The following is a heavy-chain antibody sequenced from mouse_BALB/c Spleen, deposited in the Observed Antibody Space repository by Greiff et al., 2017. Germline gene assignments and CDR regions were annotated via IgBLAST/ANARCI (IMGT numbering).Heavy chain of an antibody. CDR1: GYTFTSYT. D-gene: IGHD2-4*01. J-gene: IGHJ4*01. Sequence: QVQLQQSAAELARPGASVKMSCKASGYTFTSYTMHWVKQRPGQGLEWIGYINPSSGYTEYNQKFKDKTTLTADKSSSTAYMQLSSLTSEDSAVYYCASYDYDYAMDYWGQGTSVTVSS. CDR2: INPSSGYT. CDR3: ASYDYDYAMDY. V-gene: IGHV1-4*02.